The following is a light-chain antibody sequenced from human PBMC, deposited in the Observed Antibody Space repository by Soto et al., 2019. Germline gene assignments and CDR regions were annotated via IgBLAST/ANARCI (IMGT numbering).Light chain of an antibody. CDR2: EVS. CDR1: SRDVRSYNL. V-gene: IGLV2-23*02. CDR3: CSYAGSSTPYV. J-gene: IGLJ1*01. Sequence: QSALAQPASVSGSPGQSITIPCPGTSRDVRSYNLVSWYQQHPGKAPKLMIYEVSKRPSGVSNRFSGSKSGNTASLTISGLHAEDEADYYCCSYAGSSTPYVFGTGTKVTVL.